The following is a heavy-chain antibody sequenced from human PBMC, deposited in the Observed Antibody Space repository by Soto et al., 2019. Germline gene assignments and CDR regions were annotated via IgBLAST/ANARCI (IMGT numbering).Heavy chain of an antibody. J-gene: IGHJ4*02. CDR1: GGSISSGGYY. V-gene: IGHV4-31*03. CDR2: IYYSGST. D-gene: IGHD4-17*01. CDR3: ATYRSLGFMTTVTYFDY. Sequence: SETLSLTCTVSGGSISSGGYYWSWIRQHPGKGLEWIGYIYYSGSTYYNPSLKSRVTISVDTSKNQFSLKLSSVTAADTAVYYCATYRSLGFMTTVTYFDYWGQGTLVTVSS.